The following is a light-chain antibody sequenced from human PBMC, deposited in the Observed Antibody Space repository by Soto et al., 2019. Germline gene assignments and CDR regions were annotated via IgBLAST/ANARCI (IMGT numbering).Light chain of an antibody. CDR2: GAS. V-gene: IGKV3-20*01. CDR1: QTVSNNY. CDR3: QQYGSSPGT. J-gene: IGKJ2*01. Sequence: EIVLTQSPGTLSLSPGERATLSCRASQTVSNNYLAWYQQQPGRAPRLLIYGASSRATGIPDRFSGSVSGTDFTLTLTRLEAEDFAGYYCQQYGSSPGTFGRGTKLEIK.